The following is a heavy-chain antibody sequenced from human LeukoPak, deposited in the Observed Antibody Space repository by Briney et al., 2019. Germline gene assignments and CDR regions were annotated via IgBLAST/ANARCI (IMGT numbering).Heavy chain of an antibody. V-gene: IGHV1-2*02. Sequence: GASVKVSCKASGYTFTGYYMHWVRQAPGQGLEWMGWINPNSSGTNYAQKFQGRVTMTRDTSISTAYMELSRLRSDDTAVYYCARIYYDSSGYFDYWGQGTQVTVSS. CDR3: ARIYYDSSGYFDY. D-gene: IGHD3-22*01. CDR1: GYTFTGYY. J-gene: IGHJ4*02. CDR2: INPNSSGT.